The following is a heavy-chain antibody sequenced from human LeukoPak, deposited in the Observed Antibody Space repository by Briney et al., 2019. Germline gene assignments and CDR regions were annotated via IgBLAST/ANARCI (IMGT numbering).Heavy chain of an antibody. D-gene: IGHD6-13*01. Sequence: GGSLRLSCAASGFSFSSYGMHWVRQAPGKGLEWVAFIRYDGSNKYYADSVKGRFTISRDNSKNTLYLQMNSLRAEDTAVYYCARLAGYSSSWYFDYWGQGTLVTVSS. CDR2: IRYDGSNK. CDR3: ARLAGYSSSWYFDY. V-gene: IGHV3-30*02. J-gene: IGHJ4*02. CDR1: GFSFSSYG.